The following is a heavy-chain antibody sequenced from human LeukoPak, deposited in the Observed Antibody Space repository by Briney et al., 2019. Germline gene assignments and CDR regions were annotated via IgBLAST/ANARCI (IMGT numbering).Heavy chain of an antibody. CDR2: ISYDGSKK. Sequence: GGSLRLSCAASEFNFSTYGMHWVRQAPGRGLEWVAVISYDGSKKYYADSVKGRFTISRDNSKNTLYLQMNSLRPEDTAVYYCAKQLDASGYYFDYWGQGTLVTVSS. CDR3: AKQLDASGYYFDY. V-gene: IGHV3-30*18. D-gene: IGHD6-6*01. J-gene: IGHJ4*02. CDR1: EFNFSTYG.